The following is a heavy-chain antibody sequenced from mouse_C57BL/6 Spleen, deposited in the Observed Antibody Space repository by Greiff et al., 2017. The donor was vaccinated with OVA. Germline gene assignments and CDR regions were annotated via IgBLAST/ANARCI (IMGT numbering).Heavy chain of an antibody. J-gene: IGHJ4*01. D-gene: IGHD2-3*01. CDR3: ARDSLIYDGYYDY. V-gene: IGHV5-16*01. Sequence: EVQRVESEGGLVQPGSSMKLSCTASGFTFSDYYMAWVRQVPEKGLEWVANINYDGSSTYYLDSLKSRFIISRDNAKNILYLQMSSLKSEDTATYYCARDSLIYDGYYDYWGQGTSVTVSS. CDR1: GFTFSDYY. CDR2: INYDGSST.